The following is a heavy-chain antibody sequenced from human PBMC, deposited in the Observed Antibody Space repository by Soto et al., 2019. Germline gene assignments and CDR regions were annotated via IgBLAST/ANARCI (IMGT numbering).Heavy chain of an antibody. Sequence: QVQLVQSGAEVKKPGASVKVSCKASGYTFTCYGISWVRQAPGQGLEWMGWISAYNGNTNYAQKLQGRVTMTTDTSTSTAYMELRSLRSDDTAVYYCASTPYYGSGSYSQYYYYGMDVWGQGTTVTVSS. J-gene: IGHJ6*02. CDR3: ASTPYYGSGSYSQYYYYGMDV. CDR2: ISAYNGNT. CDR1: GYTFTCYG. D-gene: IGHD3-10*01. V-gene: IGHV1-18*01.